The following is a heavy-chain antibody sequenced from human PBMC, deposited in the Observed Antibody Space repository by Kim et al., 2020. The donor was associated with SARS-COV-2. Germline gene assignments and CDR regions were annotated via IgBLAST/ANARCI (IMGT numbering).Heavy chain of an antibody. V-gene: IGHV3-23*01. J-gene: IGHJ4*02. Sequence: SVKGRFTISRDNSKNTLYLQMNSLRAEDTAVYYCAIVPTWGEYSSSSFPHWGQGTLVTVSS. D-gene: IGHD6-6*01. CDR3: AIVPTWGEYSSSSFPH.